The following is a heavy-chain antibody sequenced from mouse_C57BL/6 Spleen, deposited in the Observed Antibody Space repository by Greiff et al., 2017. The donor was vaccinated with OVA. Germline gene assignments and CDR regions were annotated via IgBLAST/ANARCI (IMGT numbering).Heavy chain of an antibody. CDR2: IYPGSGST. D-gene: IGHD1-1*01. Sequence: VQLQQSGAELVKPGASVKMSCKASGYTFTSYWITWVKQRPGQGLEWIGDIYPGSGSTNYNEKFKSKATLTVDTSSSTAYMQLSSLTSEDSAVYYCARGPDYYGSSYSFDYWGQGTTLTVSS. V-gene: IGHV1-55*01. CDR1: GYTFTSYW. J-gene: IGHJ2*01. CDR3: ARGPDYYGSSYSFDY.